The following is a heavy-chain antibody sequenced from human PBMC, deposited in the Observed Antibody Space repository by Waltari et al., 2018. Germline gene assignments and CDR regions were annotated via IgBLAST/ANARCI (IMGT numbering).Heavy chain of an antibody. V-gene: IGHV3-73*02. Sequence: EVQLVESGGGLVQPGRSLKLSCVTSGFSFNASTMHWVRQASGKGREWVCLIINGFNNYATGYAGSLKPRFTISRDDSRNTVYLDMSSLKNEDSALYYCARQKTGGAIDYWGQGTLVTVST. J-gene: IGHJ4*02. CDR3: ARQKTGGAIDY. CDR2: IINGFNNYAT. CDR1: GFSFNAST. D-gene: IGHD3-16*01.